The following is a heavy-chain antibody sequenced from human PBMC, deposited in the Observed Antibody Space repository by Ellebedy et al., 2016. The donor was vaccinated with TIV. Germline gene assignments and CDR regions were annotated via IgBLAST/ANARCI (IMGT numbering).Heavy chain of an antibody. Sequence: GESLKISCAASGFTFNSYAIHCVRQAPGKGLEWVADVSYDGSNNYYAASVTGRFTISRDNSKNTLYLQMNSLRAEDTAVYYCARDLKKRAAAGTELDYWGQGTLVTVSS. D-gene: IGHD6-13*01. CDR1: GFTFNSYA. CDR3: ARDLKKRAAAGTELDY. J-gene: IGHJ4*02. V-gene: IGHV3-30-3*01. CDR2: VSYDGSNN.